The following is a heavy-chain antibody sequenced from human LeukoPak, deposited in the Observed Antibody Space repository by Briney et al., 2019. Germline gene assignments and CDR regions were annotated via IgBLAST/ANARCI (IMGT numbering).Heavy chain of an antibody. J-gene: IGHJ5*02. Sequence: SETLSLTCAVYGGSFSGYYWSWIRQPPGKGLEWIGEINHSGSTNYNPSLKSRVTISVDTSKNQFSLKLSSVTAADTAVYYCARGQRFLTTVTTGGWFDPWGQGTLVTASS. CDR1: GGSFSGYY. V-gene: IGHV4-34*01. CDR2: INHSGST. D-gene: IGHD4-17*01. CDR3: ARGQRFLTTVTTGGWFDP.